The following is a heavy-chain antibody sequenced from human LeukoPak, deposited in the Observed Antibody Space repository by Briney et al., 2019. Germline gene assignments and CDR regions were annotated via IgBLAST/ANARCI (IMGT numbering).Heavy chain of an antibody. Sequence: PGGSLRLSCAASGFTFSAYGMHWVRQAPGKGLEWVAFIHYDGNNKYYADSVKGRFTISRDNSKNTLYLQMSSLRVEDTALYYCAKTWEPKSGFDDWGQGTLVTVSS. V-gene: IGHV3-30*02. J-gene: IGHJ4*02. CDR3: AKTWEPKSGFDD. CDR1: GFTFSAYG. CDR2: IHYDGNNK. D-gene: IGHD1-26*01.